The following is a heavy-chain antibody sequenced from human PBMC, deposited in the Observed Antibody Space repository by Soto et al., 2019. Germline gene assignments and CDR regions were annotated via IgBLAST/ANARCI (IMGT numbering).Heavy chain of an antibody. D-gene: IGHD1-26*01. V-gene: IGHV1-18*01. CDR2: ISGYNIHT. CDR3: AGERRWEPLLY. J-gene: IGHJ4*02. CDR1: GYTFANYG. Sequence: QVRLVQSGPEVKKPGASVRVSCKASGYTFANYGITWVRQTSGQGLEWLRWISGYNIHTLYAQKFEGRVTLTTDEATSTVSMETRSLKCDGTAIYFSAGERRWEPLLYWGQGTLVTVSS.